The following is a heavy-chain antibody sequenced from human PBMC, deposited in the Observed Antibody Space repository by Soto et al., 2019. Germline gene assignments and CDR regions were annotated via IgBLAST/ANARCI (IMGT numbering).Heavy chain of an antibody. J-gene: IGHJ4*02. CDR1: GFTFSSYA. CDR3: SKISALHLGTYYFDS. V-gene: IGHV3-23*01. Sequence: GGSLRLSCAASGFTFSSYAMSWVRQAPGKGLEWVAAISGSGDTTYYAESVKGRFTISRDNSKITLSLQLNSLRAEETAVYNFSKISALHLGTYYFDSWGQGTLVTVSS. CDR2: ISGSGDTT. D-gene: IGHD3-16*01.